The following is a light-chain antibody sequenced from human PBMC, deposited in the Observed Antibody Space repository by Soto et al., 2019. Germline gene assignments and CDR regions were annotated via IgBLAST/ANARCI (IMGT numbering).Light chain of an antibody. Sequence: DIQMTQSPSSLSASVGDRVTITCRAGQSISRFLKWYQQKPGKAPKLLIYAASTLQSGVPSRFSGSGSGTDFTLTISSLQPEDVASYYCQQSYSTPFTFGQGTNLEIK. CDR1: QSISRF. J-gene: IGKJ2*01. CDR2: AAS. CDR3: QQSYSTPFT. V-gene: IGKV1-39*01.